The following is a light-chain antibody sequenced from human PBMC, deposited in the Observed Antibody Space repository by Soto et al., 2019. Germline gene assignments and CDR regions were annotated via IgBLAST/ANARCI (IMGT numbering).Light chain of an antibody. Sequence: DIQLTQSPSFLSASVGDRVTITCRASQGISTYLAWYQQKAGKAPKLLIYAASTLQSGVPSRFSGSGSGTEFSLTISSLQPEDFATFYCQQLHSSPLTFGQGTKLDIK. V-gene: IGKV1-9*01. CDR1: QGISTY. J-gene: IGKJ2*01. CDR2: AAS. CDR3: QQLHSSPLT.